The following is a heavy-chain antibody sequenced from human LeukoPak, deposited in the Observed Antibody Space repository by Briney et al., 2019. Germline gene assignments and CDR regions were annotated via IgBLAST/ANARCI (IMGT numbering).Heavy chain of an antibody. CDR2: INHSGST. D-gene: IGHD1-26*01. J-gene: IGHJ6*02. V-gene: IGHV4-34*01. CDR1: GGSFSGYY. Sequence: SETLSLTCAVYGGSFSGYYWSWIRQPPGKGLEWIGEINHSGSTNYNPSLKSRVTISVDTSKNQFSLKLSSVTAADTAVYYCARGEAGATLSYYYYDMDVWGQGTTVTVSS. CDR3: ARGEAGATLSYYYYDMDV.